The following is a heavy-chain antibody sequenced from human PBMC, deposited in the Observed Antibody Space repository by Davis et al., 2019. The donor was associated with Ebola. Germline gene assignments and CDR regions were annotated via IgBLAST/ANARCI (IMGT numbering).Heavy chain of an antibody. J-gene: IGHJ6*02. Sequence: GESLKISCAASGLTFSNAWMSWVRQAPGKGLEWVGRIKRKTDGGTTDYAAPVKGKFTISRDDSKNTLYLQMNSLKTEDTAVYYCTTGGGYYGMDIWGQGTTVTVSS. CDR2: IKRKTDGGTT. V-gene: IGHV3-15*01. CDR1: GLTFSNAW. D-gene: IGHD3-10*01. CDR3: TTGGGYYGMDI.